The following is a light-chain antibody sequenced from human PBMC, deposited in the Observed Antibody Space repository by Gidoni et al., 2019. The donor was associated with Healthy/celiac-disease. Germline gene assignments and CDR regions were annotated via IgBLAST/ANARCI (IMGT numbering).Light chain of an antibody. V-gene: IGKV3-20*01. J-gene: IGKJ2*01. CDR2: VAS. CDR1: QSASSSY. Sequence: EIVLPQSPGTLSLSPGERATLSCRASQSASSSYLAWYQQKPGQAPRLLIYVASSRATGIPDRFSGSGSGTDCTLTISRLEPEDFAVYYCQHPRTFGQGTKLEIK. CDR3: QHPRT.